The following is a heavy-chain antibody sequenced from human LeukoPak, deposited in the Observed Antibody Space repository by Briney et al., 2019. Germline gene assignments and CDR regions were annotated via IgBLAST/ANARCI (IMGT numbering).Heavy chain of an antibody. D-gene: IGHD1-1*01. CDR2: ISSSGSTI. CDR3: ARALGYNLGDYFDY. Sequence: GGSLRLSRAASGFTFSSYEMNWVRQAPGKGLEWVSYISSSGSTIYYADSVKGRFTISRDNAKNSLYLQMNSLRAEDTAVYYCARALGYNLGDYFDYWGQGTLVTVSS. J-gene: IGHJ4*02. CDR1: GFTFSSYE. V-gene: IGHV3-48*03.